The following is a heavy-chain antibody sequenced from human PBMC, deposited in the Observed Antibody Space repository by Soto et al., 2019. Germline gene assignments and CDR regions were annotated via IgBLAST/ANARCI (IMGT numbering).Heavy chain of an antibody. CDR3: VRDEAHYDILTGSSLGRAFDI. V-gene: IGHV4-4*02. Sequence: QVQLQESGPSLVKPSGTLSLTCVITNASISSSNWWSWVRQAPGKGLEWIGEIYHTGRTNYAPSLKRRVTMSIDKSNYRFSLRLTSLTAADTAVYYCVRDEAHYDILTGSSLGRAFDIWGQGTMVTVSS. CDR2: IYHTGRT. J-gene: IGHJ3*02. CDR1: NASISSSNW. D-gene: IGHD3-9*01.